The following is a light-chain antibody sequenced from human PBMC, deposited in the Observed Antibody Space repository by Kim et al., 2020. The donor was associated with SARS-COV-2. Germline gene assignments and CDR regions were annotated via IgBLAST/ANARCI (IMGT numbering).Light chain of an antibody. CDR3: QQHHSFPLT. CDR2: STF. Sequence: ASVGDTVTITCRASQGINSNLAWYQQRPGKAPNLLIYSTFTLHSGVPSRFSGSGSGTDFTLTITSLQPEDFATYHCQQHHSFPLTFGGGTKVEIK. J-gene: IGKJ4*01. V-gene: IGKV1-9*01. CDR1: QGINSN.